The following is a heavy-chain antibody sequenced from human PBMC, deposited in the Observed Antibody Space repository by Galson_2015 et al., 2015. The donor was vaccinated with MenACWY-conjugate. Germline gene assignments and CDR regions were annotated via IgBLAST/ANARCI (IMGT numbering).Heavy chain of an antibody. D-gene: IGHD1-26*01. J-gene: IGHJ6*02. CDR3: ARHPPGGRGMDV. V-gene: IGHV5-51*01. CDR2: IDPVTSNI. Sequence: QSRAEVTKPGESLRISFTGSGSSFPHYWIAWVRQMPGQGLEWVGLIDPVTSNIRYSPSFQGQVTISADESISPAYLQWSSLKASDTATYYCARHPPGGRGMDVWGRVTTVTVSS. CDR1: GSSFPHYW.